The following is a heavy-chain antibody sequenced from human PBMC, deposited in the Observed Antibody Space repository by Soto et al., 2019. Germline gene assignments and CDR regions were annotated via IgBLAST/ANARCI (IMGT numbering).Heavy chain of an antibody. CDR3: ARDRPARVTSIGGYYYYDMDV. CDR1: GGTFRNYA. D-gene: IGHD3-16*01. V-gene: IGHV1-69*01. CDR2: IIPIFGTA. J-gene: IGHJ6*02. Sequence: QGQLVQSGAEVKKPGSSVKVSCKASGGTFRNYAITWVRQAPGQGLEWMGRIIPIFGTANYAQQFQGRVTITADESTTTAYLELSSLRSEDTAVYYCARDRPARVTSIGGYYYYDMDVWGQGTTVTVSS.